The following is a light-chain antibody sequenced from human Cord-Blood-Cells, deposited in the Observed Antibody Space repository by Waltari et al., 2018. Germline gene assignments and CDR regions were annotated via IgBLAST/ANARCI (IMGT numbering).Light chain of an antibody. J-gene: IGLJ3*02. CDR3: SSYTSSSTLV. CDR1: RSDVGGYNY. Sequence: QSALPQPASVSGSPGQPITISCTGTRSDVGGYNYVSWYQQHPGKAPKRMIYDVSNRPSGVSNRFSGSKSGNTASLTISGLQAEDEADYYCSSYTSSSTLVFGGGTKLTVL. V-gene: IGLV2-14*03. CDR2: DVS.